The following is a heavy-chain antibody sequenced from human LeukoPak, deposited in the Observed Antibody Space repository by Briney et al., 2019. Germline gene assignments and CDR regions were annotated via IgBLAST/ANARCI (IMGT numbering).Heavy chain of an antibody. D-gene: IGHD3-22*01. CDR1: GFTFSSYW. Sequence: GGSLRLSCAGSGFTFSSYWLSWVRQAPGKGLEWVANIKQDGSEQYYVDSVKGRFTISRDNAKKSLYLQMNSLRVDDTAIYFCARDIYYNGSGGYFLNYYIDSWGQGTLVTVSS. J-gene: IGHJ4*02. CDR2: IKQDGSEQ. V-gene: IGHV3-7*01. CDR3: ARDIYYNGSGGYFLNYYIDS.